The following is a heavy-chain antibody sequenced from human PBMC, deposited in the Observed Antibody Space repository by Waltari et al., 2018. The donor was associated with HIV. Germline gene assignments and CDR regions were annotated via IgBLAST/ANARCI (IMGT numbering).Heavy chain of an antibody. D-gene: IGHD1-1*01. CDR2: VYYSGIT. V-gene: IGHV4-39*07. Sequence: QLQLQESGPGLVKPSETLSLTCTVSGGSVSSISYYWGWLRQPPGKGLEWIGTVYYSGITYYNPSLMSRVTISVDTSKNQFSLKLTSVTAADTALYYCARDQGGRLRTGAAAEFDYWGQGTLVTVSS. CDR1: GGSVSSISYY. CDR3: ARDQGGRLRTGAAAEFDY. J-gene: IGHJ4*02.